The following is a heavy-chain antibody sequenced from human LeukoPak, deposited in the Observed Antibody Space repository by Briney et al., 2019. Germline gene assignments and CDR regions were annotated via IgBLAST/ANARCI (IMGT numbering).Heavy chain of an antibody. J-gene: IGHJ4*02. V-gene: IGHV3-11*03. CDR1: GFTFSDYY. CDR3: ASQDGSGPTFDY. CDR2: ITSSSSYT. D-gene: IGHD3-10*01. Sequence: GGSLRLSCAASGFTFSDYYMSWIRQAPGKGLEWVSYITSSSSYTNYADSVKGRFTISRDNAKNSLYLQMNSLRAEDTAVYYCASQDGSGPTFDYWGQGTLVTVSS.